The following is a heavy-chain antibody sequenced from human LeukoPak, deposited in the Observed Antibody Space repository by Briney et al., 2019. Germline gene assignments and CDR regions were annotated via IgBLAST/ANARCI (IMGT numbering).Heavy chain of an antibody. CDR3: ARVGPKDVVVESATMGYYYYYYGMDV. CDR1: GGSFSTYA. D-gene: IGHD2-2*01. V-gene: IGHV1-69*01. Sequence: SVKVSCKASGGSFSTYAITWVRQAPGQGFEWMGGIIPIFGTTHYAQKFQGRVTITADESTSTAHMELSSPRSEDTAVYYCARVGPKDVVVESATMGYYYYYYGMDVWGQGTTVTVSS. J-gene: IGHJ6*02. CDR2: IIPIFGTT.